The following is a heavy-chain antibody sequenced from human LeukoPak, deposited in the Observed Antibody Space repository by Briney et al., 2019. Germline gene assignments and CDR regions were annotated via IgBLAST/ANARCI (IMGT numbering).Heavy chain of an antibody. CDR2: ISSSSSYI. D-gene: IGHD6-19*01. Sequence: GGSLRLSCAASGFTFSSYSVNWVRQAPGKGLEWVSSISSSSSYIYYADSVKGRFTISRDNAKNSLYLQMNSLRAEDTAVYYCAREVWVAVAGHLFDPWGQGTLVTVSS. CDR1: GFTFSSYS. V-gene: IGHV3-21*01. CDR3: AREVWVAVAGHLFDP. J-gene: IGHJ5*02.